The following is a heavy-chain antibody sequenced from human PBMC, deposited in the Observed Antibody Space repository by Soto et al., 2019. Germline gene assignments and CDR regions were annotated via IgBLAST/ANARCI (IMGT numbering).Heavy chain of an antibody. J-gene: IGHJ4*02. D-gene: IGHD3-9*01. CDR3: ARSYYDILTGPNFDY. CDR2: IYYSGST. Sequence: PSETLSLTCTVSGGSISSYYWSWIRQPPGKGLEWIGYIYYSGSTNYNPSLKSRVTISVDTSKNQFSLKLSSVTAADTAVYYCARSYYDILTGPNFDYWGQGTLVTVS. V-gene: IGHV4-59*01. CDR1: GGSISSYY.